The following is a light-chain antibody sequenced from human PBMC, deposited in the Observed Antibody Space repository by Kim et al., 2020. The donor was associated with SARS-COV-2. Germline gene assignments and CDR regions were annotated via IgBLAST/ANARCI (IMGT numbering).Light chain of an antibody. V-gene: IGLV10-54*01. Sequence: RHTATLTDTGNSNKVGSQGTSWLQHHQGHPPKVLSYRSNNRPSGISERLSASRSGNTASLTITGLQPEDEADYYCSAWDSSLNAVVFGGGTQLTVL. CDR1: SNKVGSQG. CDR3: SAWDSSLNAVV. J-gene: IGLJ2*01. CDR2: RSN.